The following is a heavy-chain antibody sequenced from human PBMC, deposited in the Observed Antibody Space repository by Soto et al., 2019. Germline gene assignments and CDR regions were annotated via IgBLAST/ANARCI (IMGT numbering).Heavy chain of an antibody. D-gene: IGHD3-3*01. CDR3: ARDLWEYDFWSGYSTTSYGMDV. CDR2: ISYDGSNR. Sequence: GGALRLSCAVSGFTFSNYGMHWVRKAPGKGLEWVAVISYDGSNRYYADSVKGRFTISRDNSKNTLYLQMNSLRAEDADVYYCARDLWEYDFWSGYSTTSYGMDVWGQGTTVTVSS. V-gene: IGHV3-30-3*01. CDR1: GFTFSNYG. J-gene: IGHJ6*02.